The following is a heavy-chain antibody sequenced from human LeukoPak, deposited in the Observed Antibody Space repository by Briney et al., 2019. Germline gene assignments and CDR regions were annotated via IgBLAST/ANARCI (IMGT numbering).Heavy chain of an antibody. D-gene: IGHD6-19*01. CDR2: ISYDGSNK. J-gene: IGHJ1*01. V-gene: IGHV3-30*03. Sequence: GGSLRLSCAASEFSVGSNYMTWVRQAPGKGLEWVAVISYDGSNKYYADSVKGRFTISRDNSKNTLYLQMNSLRAEDTAVYYCARDRGQWLDPEYFQHWGQGTLVTVSS. CDR1: EFSVGSNY. CDR3: ARDRGQWLDPEYFQH.